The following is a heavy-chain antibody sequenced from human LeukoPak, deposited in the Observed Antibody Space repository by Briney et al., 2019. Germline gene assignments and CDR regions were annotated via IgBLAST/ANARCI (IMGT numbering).Heavy chain of an antibody. Sequence: PGGSLRLSCAASGFTFSSYWTHWVRQAPGKGLVWVSRIYSDGSSTGYADSVKGRFTISRDNAKNTLYLQMNSLRAEDTAIYYCARDVGIAVPGLLYWGQGTLVTVSS. J-gene: IGHJ4*02. CDR3: ARDVGIAVPGLLY. D-gene: IGHD6-19*01. CDR2: IYSDGSST. CDR1: GFTFSSYW. V-gene: IGHV3-74*01.